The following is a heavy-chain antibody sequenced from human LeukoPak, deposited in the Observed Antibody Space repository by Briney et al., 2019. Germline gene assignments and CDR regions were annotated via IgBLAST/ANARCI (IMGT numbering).Heavy chain of an antibody. J-gene: IGHJ5*01. V-gene: IGHV3-7*01. D-gene: IGHD4-11*01. CDR3: ARGAVTTYFNWLDS. Sequence: PGGSLRLSCAASGFTLSSYWMSWVRQAPGKGLEWVANTKQDGSEKDYVDSVKGRFTISRDNAKNSMNLQMHSLRAEDTAVYYCARGAVTTYFNWLDSWGQGTLVTVSS. CDR1: GFTLSSYW. CDR2: TKQDGSEK.